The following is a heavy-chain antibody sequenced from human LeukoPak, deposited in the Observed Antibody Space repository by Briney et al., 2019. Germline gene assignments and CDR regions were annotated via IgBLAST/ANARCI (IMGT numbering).Heavy chain of an antibody. V-gene: IGHV4-59*02. J-gene: IGHJ3*01. CDR3: ARAPMAITTSAFPDAFDF. CDR1: GDSVSGHY. Sequence: SETLSLTCTVSGDSVSGHYWSWIRQTPGKGLEWIGYVSYSGGTNYNPSLKRRVSILLDTSKNQFSLKLSSPAAADPAVHYCARAPMAITTSAFPDAFDFWGQGTMVTASS. D-gene: IGHD5-12*01. CDR2: VSYSGGT.